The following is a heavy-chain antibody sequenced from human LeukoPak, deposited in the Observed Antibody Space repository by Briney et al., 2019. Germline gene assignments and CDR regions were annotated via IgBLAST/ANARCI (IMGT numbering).Heavy chain of an antibody. V-gene: IGHV3-48*01. Sequence: GGSLRLSCTASGFTFGDYAMSWFRQAPGKGLEWVSYISSSSSNMYYADSVKGRFTISRDSAKNSLYLQMNSLRAEDTAVYYCAREYSSSSGRSFDYWGQGTLVIVSS. CDR3: AREYSSSSGRSFDY. J-gene: IGHJ4*02. CDR2: ISSSSSNM. D-gene: IGHD6-6*01. CDR1: GFTFGDYA.